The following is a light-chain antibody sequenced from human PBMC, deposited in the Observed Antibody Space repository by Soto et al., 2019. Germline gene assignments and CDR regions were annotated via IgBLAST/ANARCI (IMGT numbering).Light chain of an antibody. CDR2: DAS. CDR3: EPYNSYTWT. Sequence: DIQLIQTHCTLAASVEDRVTITCRASQSISSWLAWYQQKPGKAPKLLIYDASSLESGVPSRFSGSGSGTEFTLTISCLQPYYFATYYCEPYNSYTWTFGQGTKVDI. CDR1: QSISSW. V-gene: IGKV1-5*01. J-gene: IGKJ1*01.